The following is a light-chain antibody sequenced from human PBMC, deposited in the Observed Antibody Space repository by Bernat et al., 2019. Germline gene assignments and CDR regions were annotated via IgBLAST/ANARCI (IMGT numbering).Light chain of an antibody. CDR3: QQAHSFPRT. CDR2: VAS. V-gene: IGKV1-12*01. J-gene: IGKJ1*01. Sequence: DIQMTQSPSSVSASVGDRVTITCRASQGINNWLAWYQQKPGKAPNLLISVASSLQSGVPSRFSGSGFGTDFTLTIRSLQPEDFATYYCQQAHSFPRTFGQGTKVEI. CDR1: QGINNW.